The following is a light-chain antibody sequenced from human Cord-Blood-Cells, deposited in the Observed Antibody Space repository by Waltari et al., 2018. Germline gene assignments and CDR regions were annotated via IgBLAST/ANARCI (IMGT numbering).Light chain of an antibody. J-gene: IGLJ3*02. CDR1: SSDVGSYNL. Sequence: QSALTQPASVSGSPGQSITISCTGTSSDVGSYNLVSWYQQHPGKAPKLMIYEGSKRPSGVSIRCSGSKSGNRASLTISGLQAEDEADYYCCSYAGSRVFGGGTKLTVL. V-gene: IGLV2-23*01. CDR2: EGS. CDR3: CSYAGSRV.